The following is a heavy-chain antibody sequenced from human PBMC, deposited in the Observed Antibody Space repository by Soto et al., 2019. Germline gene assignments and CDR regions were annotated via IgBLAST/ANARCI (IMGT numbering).Heavy chain of an antibody. V-gene: IGHV3-48*01. CDR3: ARDNGGDWGVGAFDI. CDR1: GFTLRSYS. D-gene: IGHD2-21*02. Sequence: EEQLVESGGGLVQPGGSLRLSCAASGFTLRSYSMNWVRQAPGKGLEWVSYISSSSGNIYYADSVKGRFTISRDNAKNSLYLEMNSLRAEDTALYFCARDNGGDWGVGAFDIWGQGTMVTVSS. J-gene: IGHJ3*02. CDR2: ISSSSGNI.